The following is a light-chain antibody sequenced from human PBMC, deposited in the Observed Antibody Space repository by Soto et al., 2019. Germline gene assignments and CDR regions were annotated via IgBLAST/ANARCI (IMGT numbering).Light chain of an antibody. V-gene: IGKV3-15*01. J-gene: IGKJ4*01. CDR2: GAA. CDR1: QSISSN. CDR3: QMYNNWVGT. Sequence: EIVMTQSPATLSVSPGERATLSCRANQSISSNLAWYQQKPGQAPRLLIYGAATRATGIPARFSGSGSGTDFTFTINSLQSEDFAVYYCQMYNNWVGTFGGGTKVEIK.